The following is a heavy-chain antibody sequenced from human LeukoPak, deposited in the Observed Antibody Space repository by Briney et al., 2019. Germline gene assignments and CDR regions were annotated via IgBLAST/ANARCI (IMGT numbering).Heavy chain of an antibody. CDR1: GGSFSGYY. Sequence: SETLSLTCAVYGGSFSGYYWSWIRQPPGKGLEWIGEINHSGSTNYNPSLKSRVTISVDTSKNQFSLKLSSVTAADTAVYYCARGVAVAVVDYCGQGTLVTVSS. CDR3: ARGVAVAVVDY. V-gene: IGHV4-34*01. J-gene: IGHJ4*02. CDR2: INHSGST. D-gene: IGHD6-19*01.